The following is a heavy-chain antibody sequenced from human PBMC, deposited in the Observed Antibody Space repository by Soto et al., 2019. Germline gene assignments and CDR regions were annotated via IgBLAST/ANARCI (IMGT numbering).Heavy chain of an antibody. Sequence: SETLSLTCTVSGGSISSYYWSWIRQPPGKGLEWIGYIYYSGSTNYNPSLKSRVTISVDTSKNQFSLKLSSVTAADTALYYCARGRVGATSRYFDYWGQGTLVTVSS. CDR2: IYYSGST. CDR3: ARGRVGATSRYFDY. V-gene: IGHV4-59*12. J-gene: IGHJ4*02. D-gene: IGHD1-26*01. CDR1: GGSISSYY.